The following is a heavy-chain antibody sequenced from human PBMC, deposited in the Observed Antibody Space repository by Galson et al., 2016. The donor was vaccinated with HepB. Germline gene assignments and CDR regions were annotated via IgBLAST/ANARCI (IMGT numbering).Heavy chain of an antibody. Sequence: SLRLSCAASGFTFSSYAMTWVRQAPGKGLEWVSGISGSGGSTYYADSVKGRFTISRDNSKNTLYLQMNILRAEDTAVFYCAKGYGIFDYWSQGTLVTVSS. V-gene: IGHV3-23*01. D-gene: IGHD1-1*01. CDR3: AKGYGIFDY. J-gene: IGHJ4*02. CDR1: GFTFSSYA. CDR2: ISGSGGST.